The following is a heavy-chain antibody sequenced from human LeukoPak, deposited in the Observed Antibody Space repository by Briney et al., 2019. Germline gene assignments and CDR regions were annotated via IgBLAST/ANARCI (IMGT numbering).Heavy chain of an antibody. CDR1: GFTLSIYW. CDR2: MKEDGCDK. V-gene: IGHV3-7*04. J-gene: IGHJ4*02. CDR3: ARPYCSGGTCFDY. D-gene: IGHD2-15*01. Sequence: GGSLTLSCAASGFTLSIYWMIWVRQAPGKGLEWVAHMKEDGCDKHYADSVKGRFTISRDNAKNSLYLQMNSLRAEDTAVYYCARPYCSGGTCFDYWGQGTLVTVSS.